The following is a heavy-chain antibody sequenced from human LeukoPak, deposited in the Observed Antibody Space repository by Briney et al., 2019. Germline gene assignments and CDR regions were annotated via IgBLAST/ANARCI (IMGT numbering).Heavy chain of an antibody. CDR3: ARDPSVEQQLVLDWFDP. CDR2: ISAYNGNT. D-gene: IGHD6-13*01. J-gene: IGHJ5*02. V-gene: IGHV1-18*01. Sequence: ASVKVSCKASGYTFTSYGISWVRQAPGQGLEWMGWISAYNGNTNYAQKLRGRVTMTTDTSTSTAYMELRSLRSDDTAVYYCARDPSVEQQLVLDWFDPWGQGTLVTVSS. CDR1: GYTFTSYG.